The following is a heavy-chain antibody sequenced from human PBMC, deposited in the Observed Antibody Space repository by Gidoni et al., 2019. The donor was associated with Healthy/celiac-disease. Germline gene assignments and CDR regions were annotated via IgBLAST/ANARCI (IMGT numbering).Heavy chain of an antibody. J-gene: IGHJ4*02. V-gene: IGHV3-53*01. CDR2: IYSGGST. D-gene: IGHD6-19*01. Sequence: EVQLVESGGVLIQPGGSLRLSCAASGFPVSSNYMSWVRQAPGTGLEWVSVIYSGGSTYYADSVKGRFTISRDNSKNTLYLQMNSLRAEDTAVYYCARERRSGWYRGIDYWGQGTLVTVSS. CDR1: GFPVSSNY. CDR3: ARERRSGWYRGIDY.